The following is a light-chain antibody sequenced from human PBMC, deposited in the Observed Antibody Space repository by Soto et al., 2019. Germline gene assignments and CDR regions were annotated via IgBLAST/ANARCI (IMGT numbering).Light chain of an antibody. Sequence: QSVLTXPASVSGSPGQSITISCTGTSSDVGSYNLVSWYQQHPGKAPKLMIYEGSKRPSGVSNRFSGSKSGNTASLTISGLQAEDEADYYCCSYAGSSTSLYVFGTGTKVTVL. CDR3: CSYAGSSTSLYV. V-gene: IGLV2-23*01. CDR2: EGS. J-gene: IGLJ1*01. CDR1: SSDVGSYNL.